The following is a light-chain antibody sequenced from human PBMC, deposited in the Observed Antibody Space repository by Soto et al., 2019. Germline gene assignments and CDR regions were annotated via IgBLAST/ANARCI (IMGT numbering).Light chain of an antibody. J-gene: IGKJ5*01. CDR3: QHYHSYPLT. Sequence: DIQMTQSPSTLSAFVGDRVTITCRASQSVSNWLAWYQHKPGKAPKLLIYKASNLESGVPSRFSGSGSGTEFTLTIDNLQPDDFATYYCQHYHSYPLTFGQGTRLEIK. V-gene: IGKV1-5*03. CDR1: QSVSNW. CDR2: KAS.